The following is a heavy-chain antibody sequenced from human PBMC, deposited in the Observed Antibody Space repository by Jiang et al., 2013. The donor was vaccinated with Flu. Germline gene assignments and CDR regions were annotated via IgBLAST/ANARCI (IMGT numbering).Heavy chain of an antibody. CDR1: GDSISSSSCY. D-gene: IGHD1-26*01. CDR2: IYSGST. V-gene: IGHV4-39*01. J-gene: IGHJ4*02. Sequence: LLKPSETLSLTCAVSGDSISSSSCYWGWIRQPPGKGLEWIASIYSGSTCYNPSLKSRVTMSVDTSKNQFSLNLRSVTAADTAVYYCARQWDDTGNYYARAHFDSWGQGTLVTVSS. CDR3: ARQWDDTGNYYARAHFDS.